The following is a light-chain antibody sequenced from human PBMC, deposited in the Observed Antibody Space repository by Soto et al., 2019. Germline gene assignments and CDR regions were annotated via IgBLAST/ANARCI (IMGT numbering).Light chain of an antibody. Sequence: QSALTQPASVSGSPGQSITISCTGTSNDIGGYNYVSWYQQHPGEAPKLIIYEVSNRPSGVSNRFSGSKSGNTASLTISGLQAEDEADYYCSSYTSSSTLLYVFGTGTKLTVL. CDR3: SSYTSSSTLLYV. V-gene: IGLV2-14*01. CDR2: EVS. J-gene: IGLJ1*01. CDR1: SNDIGGYNY.